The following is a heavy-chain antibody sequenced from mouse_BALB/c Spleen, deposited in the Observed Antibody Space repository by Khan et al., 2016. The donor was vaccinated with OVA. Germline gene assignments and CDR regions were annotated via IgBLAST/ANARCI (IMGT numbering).Heavy chain of an antibody. CDR1: GYTFTDFT. CDR2: ISTYYGDA. V-gene: IGHV1S137*01. Sequence: VQLQESGAELVRPGVSVKISCKGSGYTFTDFTMHWVKQSHAKSLEWIGVISTYYGDATYNQKFKGKATMTVDKASSTAYMELARLTAEDSANYYGERGGGGNRFAYWGQGTLVTVSA. J-gene: IGHJ3*01. CDR3: ERGGGGNRFAY.